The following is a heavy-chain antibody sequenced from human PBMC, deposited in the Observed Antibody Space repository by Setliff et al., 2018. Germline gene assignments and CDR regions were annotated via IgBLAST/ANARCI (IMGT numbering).Heavy chain of an antibody. V-gene: IGHV3-23*01. CDR2: ISGSGGST. J-gene: IGHJ6*03. CDR3: AREKMATNYYYYYMDV. Sequence: GGSLRLSCTASGFTFGDYAMSWVRQAPGKGLEWVSSISGSGGSTYYADSVKGRFTISRDNAKNSLYLQMNSLRAEDTAVYYCAREKMATNYYYYYMDVWGKGTTVTVSS. D-gene: IGHD5-12*01. CDR1: GFTFGDYA.